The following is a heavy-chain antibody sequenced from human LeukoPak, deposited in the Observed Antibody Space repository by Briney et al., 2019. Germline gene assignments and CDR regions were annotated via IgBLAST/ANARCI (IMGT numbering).Heavy chain of an antibody. J-gene: IGHJ3*02. CDR3: ATMGATQGKKENAFDI. V-gene: IGHV4-39*01. CDR2: IYYSGST. D-gene: IGHD1-26*01. CDR1: GGSISSSSYY. Sequence: PSETLSLTCTVSGGSISSSSYYWGWIRQPPGKGLEWIGSIYYSGSTYYNPSLKSRVTISVDTSKNQFSLKPSSVTAADTAVYYCATMGATQGKKENAFDIWGQGTMVTVSS.